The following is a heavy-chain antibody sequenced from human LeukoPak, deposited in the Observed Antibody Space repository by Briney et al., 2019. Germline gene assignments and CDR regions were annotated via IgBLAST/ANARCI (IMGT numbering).Heavy chain of an antibody. CDR3: AREHFGFDY. J-gene: IGHJ4*02. D-gene: IGHD1/OR15-1a*01. CDR1: GGSISSYY. CDR2: IYYSGST. V-gene: IGHV4-59*08. Sequence: PSGTLSLTCTVSGGSISSYYWSWIRQPPGKGLEWIGYIYYSGSTNYNPSLKSRVTISVDTSKNQFSLKLSSVTAADTAVYYCAREHFGFDYWGQGTLVTVSS.